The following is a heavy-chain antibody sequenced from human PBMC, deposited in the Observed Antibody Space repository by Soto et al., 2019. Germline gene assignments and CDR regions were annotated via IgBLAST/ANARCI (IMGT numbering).Heavy chain of an antibody. CDR1: GGSISGSYYY. D-gene: IGHD1-20*01. J-gene: IGHJ4*02. CDR3: ASSQKGYNWNYFDH. Sequence: SETLSLTCAVSGGSISGSYYYWGWLRQSPGRGPEWIGSVFYTGFTSYNPSLESRVSVSVDTSKNQFSLKVSAVTAADTAVCYCASSQKGYNWNYFDHWGQGALVTVSS. CDR2: VFYTGFT. V-gene: IGHV4-39*01.